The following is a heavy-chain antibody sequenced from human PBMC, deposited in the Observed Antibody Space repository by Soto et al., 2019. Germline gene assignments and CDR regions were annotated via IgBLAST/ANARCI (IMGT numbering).Heavy chain of an antibody. J-gene: IGHJ6*02. CDR3: ARDREGTGDFFYCMDV. CDR1: GGSVSSGSYY. Sequence: QVQLQESGPGLVKPSETLSLTCTVSGGSVSSGSYYWSWIRQPPGKGLEWIGYIYYSGSTNYNPSLKSRRAIPVDTSTNQPSLQLSPVAAADAAVYYWARDREGTGDFFYCMDVWGQGTTVTVSS. V-gene: IGHV4-61*01. CDR2: IYYSGST. D-gene: IGHD1-1*01.